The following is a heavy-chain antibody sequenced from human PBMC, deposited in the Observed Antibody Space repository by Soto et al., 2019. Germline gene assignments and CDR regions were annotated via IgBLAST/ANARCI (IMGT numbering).Heavy chain of an antibody. J-gene: IGHJ5*02. CDR1: GFTFSSYA. Sequence: GGSLRLSCAASGFTFSSYAMSWVRQAPGKGLEWVSAISGSGGSTYYADSVKSRLTITKDTSKNQVVLTMTNMDPVDTATYYCAPSWGAAAGTRWFDPWGQGTLVTVSS. CDR3: APSWGAAAGTRWFDP. V-gene: IGHV3-23*01. CDR2: ISGSGGST. D-gene: IGHD6-13*01.